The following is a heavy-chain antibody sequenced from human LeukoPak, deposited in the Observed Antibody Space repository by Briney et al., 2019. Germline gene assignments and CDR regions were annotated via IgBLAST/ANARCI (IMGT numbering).Heavy chain of an antibody. CDR3: ARDDYGGSPYYYYYMDV. Sequence: PSETLSLTCAVYGGSFSGYYWSWIRQPPGKGLEWIGEINHSGSTNYNPSLKSRVTISVDTSKNQFSLKLSSVTAADTAVYYCARDDYGGSPYYYYYMDVWGKGTTVTVSS. CDR1: GGSFSGYY. J-gene: IGHJ6*03. CDR2: INHSGST. D-gene: IGHD4-23*01. V-gene: IGHV4-34*01.